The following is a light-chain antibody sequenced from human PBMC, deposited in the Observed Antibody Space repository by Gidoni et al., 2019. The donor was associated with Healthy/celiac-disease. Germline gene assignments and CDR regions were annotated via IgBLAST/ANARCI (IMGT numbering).Light chain of an antibody. V-gene: IGLV3-1*01. CDR2: QDS. J-gene: IGLJ1*01. Sequence: SYELTQPPSVSVSPGQTASITCSGDKLVDKYACWYQQKPGQSPVLVIYQDSKRPSGIPERFSGSNSGNTATLTISGTQAMDEADYYCQAWDSSTAPYVFGTGTKVTVL. CDR1: KLVDKY. CDR3: QAWDSSTAPYV.